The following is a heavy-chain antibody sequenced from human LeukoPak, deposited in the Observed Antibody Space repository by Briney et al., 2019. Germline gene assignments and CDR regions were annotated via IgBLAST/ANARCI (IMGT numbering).Heavy chain of an antibody. D-gene: IGHD4-23*01. CDR3: ARDLGHGGDSDY. CDR2: INHSGST. Sequence: PSETLSLTCAVYGGSFSGYYWSWIRQPPGKGLEWIGEINHSGSTNYNPSLKSRVVISVDTSKNQFSLKLTSVTAADTAVYYCARDLGHGGDSDYWGQGTLVVISS. CDR1: GGSFSGYY. V-gene: IGHV4-34*01. J-gene: IGHJ4*02.